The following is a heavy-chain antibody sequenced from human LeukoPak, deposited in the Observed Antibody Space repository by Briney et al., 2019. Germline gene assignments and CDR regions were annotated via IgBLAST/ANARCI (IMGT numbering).Heavy chain of an antibody. CDR2: SSPYKGDS. Sequence: ASVKVSFKTSGYTFSSYGVDWVRQAPGQGLEWMGWSSPYKGDSKFAEKFQGRVTMTTDTSTSTDFMELRSLRSDDTGVYYCARVSYNTGWNGDYWGQGTLVTGSA. J-gene: IGHJ4*02. V-gene: IGHV1-18*01. CDR3: ARVSYNTGWNGDY. CDR1: GYTFSSYG. D-gene: IGHD6-19*01.